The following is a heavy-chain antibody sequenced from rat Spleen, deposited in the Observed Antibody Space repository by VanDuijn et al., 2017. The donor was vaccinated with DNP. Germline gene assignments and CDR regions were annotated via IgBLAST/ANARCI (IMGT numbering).Heavy chain of an antibody. CDR2: IGYSGST. CDR1: GYSITSNY. D-gene: IGHD1-4*01. J-gene: IGHJ4*01. CDR3: ARWPGYNPPYAMDV. Sequence: EVQLQESGPGLLKPSQSLSLTCSVTGYSITSNYWGWIRKFPGNKMEWIGHIGYSGSTTYNPSLKSRISITRDTSKNQFFLQVNSVTTEDTATYYCARWPGYNPPYAMDVWGQGTSVTVSS. V-gene: IGHV3-1*01.